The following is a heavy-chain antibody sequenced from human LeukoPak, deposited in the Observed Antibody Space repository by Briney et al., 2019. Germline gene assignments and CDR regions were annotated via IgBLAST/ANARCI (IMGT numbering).Heavy chain of an antibody. Sequence: ASVKVSCKASGYTFTSYGISWVRQAPGQGLEWMGWISAYNGNTNYAQKLQGRVNMTTDTSTSTAYMELRSLRSDDMAVYYCARGRGLYCTNGVCFYDYWGQGTLVTVSS. CDR2: ISAYNGNT. CDR3: ARGRGLYCTNGVCFYDY. J-gene: IGHJ4*02. D-gene: IGHD2-8*01. CDR1: GYTFTSYG. V-gene: IGHV1-18*03.